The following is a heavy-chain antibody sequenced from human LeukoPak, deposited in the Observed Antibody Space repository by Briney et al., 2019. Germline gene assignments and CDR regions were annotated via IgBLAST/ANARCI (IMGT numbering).Heavy chain of an antibody. D-gene: IGHD3-10*01. V-gene: IGHV4-61*02. J-gene: IGHJ4*02. CDR3: ARAGITMVRGVNLFDY. CDR1: GGSISSSSYY. Sequence: PSETLSLTCTVSGGSISSSSYYWSWIRQPAGKGLEWIGRIYTSGSTNYNPSLKSRVTMSVDTSKNQFSLKLSSVTAADTAVYYCARAGITMVRGVNLFDYWGQGTLVTVSS. CDR2: IYTSGST.